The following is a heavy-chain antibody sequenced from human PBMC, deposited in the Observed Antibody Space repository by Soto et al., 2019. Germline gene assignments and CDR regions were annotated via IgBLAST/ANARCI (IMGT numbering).Heavy chain of an antibody. Sequence: SETLSLTCAVYGGSFSGYYWSWIRQPPGKGLEWIGEINHSGSTNYNPSLKSRVTISVDTSKNQFSLKLSSVTVADTAVYYCASRKQGITTVVTPPFDYWGQGTLVTVSS. CDR1: GGSFSGYY. CDR2: INHSGST. J-gene: IGHJ4*02. D-gene: IGHD4-17*01. V-gene: IGHV4-34*01. CDR3: ASRKQGITTVVTPPFDY.